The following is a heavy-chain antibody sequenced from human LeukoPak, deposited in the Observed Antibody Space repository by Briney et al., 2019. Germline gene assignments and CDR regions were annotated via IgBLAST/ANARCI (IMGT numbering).Heavy chain of an antibody. J-gene: IGHJ3*02. Sequence: GGSLRLSWVVAGLSVSDDHMGWVRQAPGKGLEWVGGARNKAPGSITRCAVSVEGRFTTSRADYKNSGDLQMYSLQTKATALYHCVRAPYFAAVATSLDAFDTWGEGAMVTVSS. V-gene: IGHV3-72*01. CDR2: ARNKAPGSIT. CDR3: VRAPYFAAVATSLDAFDT. D-gene: IGHD2-15*01. CDR1: GLSVSDDH.